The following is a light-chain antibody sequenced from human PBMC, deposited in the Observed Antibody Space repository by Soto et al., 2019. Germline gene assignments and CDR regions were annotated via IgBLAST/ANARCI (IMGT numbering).Light chain of an antibody. V-gene: IGLV4-69*01. J-gene: IGLJ2*01. Sequence: QPVLTQSPSASASLGASVKLTCSLSSGHSSYAIAWHQQQPEKGPRYLMKVNSDGRHSKGDGIPDRFSGSSSGDERYLTISSLQSEDEADYYCQTWGSGIRVVFGGGTKLTVL. CDR2: VNSDGRH. CDR3: QTWGSGIRVV. CDR1: SGHSSYA.